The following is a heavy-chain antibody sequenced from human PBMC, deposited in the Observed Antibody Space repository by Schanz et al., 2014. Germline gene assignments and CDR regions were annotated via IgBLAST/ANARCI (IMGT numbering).Heavy chain of an antibody. V-gene: IGHV1-3*04. J-gene: IGHJ4*02. CDR3: AIDRGFCDRNGLDYFDT. D-gene: IGHD3-3*01. CDR1: EYSFTSYS. Sequence: QVHLVQSGAEVKRPGASVKVSCKASEYSFTSYSMHWVRQAPGQRLEWMGWINTGSGDTKYSQNFQGRVAITRDTFARKTYIALTDQTSVDSGVNYCAIDRGFCDRNGLDYFDTWGQGTLVTVSS. CDR2: INTGSGDT.